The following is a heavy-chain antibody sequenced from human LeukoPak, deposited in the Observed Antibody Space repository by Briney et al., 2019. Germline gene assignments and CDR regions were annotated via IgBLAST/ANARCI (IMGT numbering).Heavy chain of an antibody. CDR3: ARGYPGLAP. Sequence: TGGSLRLSCAASGFTFSSYWMHWVRQAPRKGLEWVSVIYSGGNTYYADSVKGRFTISIDNSKNTLYLQMNSLRAEDTTVYYCARGYPGLAPWGQGTLVTVSS. J-gene: IGHJ5*02. CDR2: IYSGGNT. V-gene: IGHV3-53*01. D-gene: IGHD3/OR15-3a*01. CDR1: GFTFSSYW.